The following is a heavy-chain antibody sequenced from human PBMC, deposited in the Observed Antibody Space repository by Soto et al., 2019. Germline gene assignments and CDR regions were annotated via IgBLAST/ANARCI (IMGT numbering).Heavy chain of an antibody. CDR3: ARDRTLYCSGGSCYSLYYYYYGMDV. D-gene: IGHD2-15*01. CDR1: GGTFSSYA. V-gene: IGHV1-69*01. Sequence: QVQLVQSGAKVKKPGSSVKVSCKASGGTFSSYAISWVRQAPGQGLEWMGGIIPIFGTANYAQKFQGRVTITADESTSTACMELSSLRSEDTAVYYCARDRTLYCSGGSCYSLYYYYYGMDVWGQGTTVTVSS. CDR2: IIPIFGTA. J-gene: IGHJ6*02.